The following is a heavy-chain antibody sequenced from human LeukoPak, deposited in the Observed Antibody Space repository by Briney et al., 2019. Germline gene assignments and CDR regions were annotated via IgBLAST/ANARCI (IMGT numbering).Heavy chain of an antibody. CDR3: ARCMVLSQGWCNWFDP. CDR2: IRIGGGGT. D-gene: IGHD4/OR15-4a*01. Sequence: GGSLRLSCAASGFDLTTYAMTWVRQAPAKGLEWVSSIRIGGGGTYYADSVKGRFAVSRDNSENTLHLQMNNLRVEDTARYFCARCMVLSQGWCNWFDPWGQGTLVTVSS. J-gene: IGHJ5*02. CDR1: GFDLTTYA. V-gene: IGHV3-23*01.